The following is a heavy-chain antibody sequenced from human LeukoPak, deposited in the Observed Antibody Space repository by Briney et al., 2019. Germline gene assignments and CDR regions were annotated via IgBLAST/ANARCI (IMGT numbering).Heavy chain of an antibody. J-gene: IGHJ4*02. D-gene: IGHD7-27*01. V-gene: IGHV4-34*01. Sequence: PSETLSLTCAVYGGSFSGYYWSWIRRPPGKGLEWIGEINHSGSTNYNPSLKSRVTISVDTSKNQFSLKLSSVTAADTAVYYCARSRTGFLYFDYWGQGTLVTVSS. CDR2: INHSGST. CDR3: ARSRTGFLYFDY. CDR1: GGSFSGYY.